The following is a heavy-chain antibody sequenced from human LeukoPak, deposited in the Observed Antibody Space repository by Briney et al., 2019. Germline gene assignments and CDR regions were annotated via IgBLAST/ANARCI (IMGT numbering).Heavy chain of an antibody. CDR2: TNTKSGVT. J-gene: IGHJ6*02. Sequence: GASVTLSCTATGYTFIDNNMQWVGHPPAQGLEWVGGTNTKSGVTRYAQKLHGRLTMTRDTSISPAYMQVSRLRSDDAAVYYCARTRVGFKVGGAPYFYGMDGWGERST. D-gene: IGHD3-16*01. CDR3: ARTRVGFKVGGAPYFYGMDG. V-gene: IGHV1-2*02. CDR1: GYTFIDNN.